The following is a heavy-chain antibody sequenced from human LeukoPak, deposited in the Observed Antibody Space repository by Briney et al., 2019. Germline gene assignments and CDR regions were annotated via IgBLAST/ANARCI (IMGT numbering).Heavy chain of an antibody. J-gene: IGHJ4*02. CDR3: TRVGYIDEGIDY. Sequence: GGSLRLSCVASGFPFSSYWMTWVRQAPGKGLEWVANIKQDGSKKSYVDSVKGRFTISRDNAKNSLYLQMNSLRTEDTAIYYCTRVGYIDEGIDYWGQGTLVTVSS. CDR1: GFPFSSYW. CDR2: IKQDGSKK. D-gene: IGHD5-24*01. V-gene: IGHV3-7*04.